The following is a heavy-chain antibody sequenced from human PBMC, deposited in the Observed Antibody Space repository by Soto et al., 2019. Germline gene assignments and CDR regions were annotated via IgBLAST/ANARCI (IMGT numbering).Heavy chain of an antibody. J-gene: IGHJ6*02. CDR1: GFTFSSYA. Sequence: EVQLLESGGVLVQPGGSLRLSCAASGFTFSSYAMSWFPRAPGKGLEWVSAMSGSGGSTYYADSVKGRFTISRDNSKNTLYLQMNSLRAEDTAVYYCAKDSGKAAAGTCGMDVWGQGTTVTVSS. V-gene: IGHV3-23*01. CDR2: MSGSGGST. D-gene: IGHD6-13*01. CDR3: AKDSGKAAAGTCGMDV.